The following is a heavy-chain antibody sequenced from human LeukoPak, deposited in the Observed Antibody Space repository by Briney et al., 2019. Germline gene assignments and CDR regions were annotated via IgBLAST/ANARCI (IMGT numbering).Heavy chain of an antibody. CDR3: AKDQYGMTTVITAFDY. CDR2: ISGSGGVT. CDR1: GFTFSSYA. J-gene: IGHJ4*02. Sequence: GGSLRLSCAASGFTFSSYAMSWVCQAQGKGVGWGSAISGSGGVTYYADSVKGRFTIATDNSKNTLYLQRNSLRAEDTAVYYCAKDQYGMTTVITAFDYWGEGTLVTVSS. V-gene: IGHV3-23*01. D-gene: IGHD4-17*01.